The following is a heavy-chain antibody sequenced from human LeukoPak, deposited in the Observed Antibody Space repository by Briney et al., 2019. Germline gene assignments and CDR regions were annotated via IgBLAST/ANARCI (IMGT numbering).Heavy chain of an antibody. V-gene: IGHV4-61*01. CDR1: GYSVSSGYF. D-gene: IGHD5-18*01. J-gene: IGHJ5*02. Sequence: SETLSLTCTVSGYSVSSGYFWGWIRQPPGKGLEWIGYIYYSGSTNYNPSLKSRVTISVDTSKNQFSLKLSSVTAADTAVYYCARVLAGYSYGWSWFDPWGQGTLVTVSS. CDR2: IYYSGST. CDR3: ARVLAGYSYGWSWFDP.